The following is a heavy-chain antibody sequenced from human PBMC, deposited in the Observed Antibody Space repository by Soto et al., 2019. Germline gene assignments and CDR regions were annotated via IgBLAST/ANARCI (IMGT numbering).Heavy chain of an antibody. CDR1: GYTFPSHG. CDR2: IIPMFGTA. D-gene: IGHD2-15*01. J-gene: IGHJ4*02. CDR3: ARAIPYCSGGSCYSGRDY. V-gene: IGHV1-69*13. Sequence: SVKVSCKASGYTFPSHGGSWVRQAPGQGLEWMGGIIPMFGTANYAQKFQGLVTITADESTSTAYMELSRLRSEASAVDYCARAIPYCSGGSCYSGRDYWGQG.